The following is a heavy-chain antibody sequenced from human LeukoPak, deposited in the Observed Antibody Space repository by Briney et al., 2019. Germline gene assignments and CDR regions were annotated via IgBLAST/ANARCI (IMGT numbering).Heavy chain of an antibody. Sequence: ASVKVSCKASGYSITSYYIHWVRQAPGQGLEWVGLINPSGGSTHYEQKFQGRVTMTGDMSASTVYMELSSLRSEDTAVYYCAREVVDTASGHSPIQDYWGQGTLVTVSS. CDR3: AREVVDTASGHSPIQDY. CDR1: GYSITSYY. J-gene: IGHJ4*02. CDR2: INPSGGST. D-gene: IGHD5-18*01. V-gene: IGHV1-46*01.